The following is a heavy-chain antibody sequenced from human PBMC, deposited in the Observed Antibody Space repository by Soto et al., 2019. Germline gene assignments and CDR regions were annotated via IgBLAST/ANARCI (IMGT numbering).Heavy chain of an antibody. CDR2: ISNNGAHT. Sequence: GGSQRLSCAASGLPFSNYEMHWVRQAPGKGLEYVSGISNNGAHTDYAKSVKGRFTISRDNSENTLYLQMGSLRAEDMALYYCARRGYGSRWPNVYMDVWGKGTTVTVSS. V-gene: IGHV3-64*01. J-gene: IGHJ6*03. CDR1: GLPFSNYE. D-gene: IGHD6-13*01. CDR3: ARRGYGSRWPNVYMDV.